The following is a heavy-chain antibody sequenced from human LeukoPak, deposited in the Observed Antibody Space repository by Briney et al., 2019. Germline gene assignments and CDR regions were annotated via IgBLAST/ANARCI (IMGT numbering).Heavy chain of an antibody. D-gene: IGHD3-22*01. CDR2: INHSGST. CDR3: ARGPKYYYDSSGYYFEIYYYGMDV. V-gene: IGHV4-34*01. Sequence: SETPSLTCAVYGGSFSGYYWSWIRQPPGKGLEWIGEINHSGSTNYNPSLKSRVTISVDTSKNQFSLKLSSVTAADTAVYYCARGPKYYYDSSGYYFEIYYYGMDVWGQGTTVTVSS. J-gene: IGHJ6*02. CDR1: GGSFSGYY.